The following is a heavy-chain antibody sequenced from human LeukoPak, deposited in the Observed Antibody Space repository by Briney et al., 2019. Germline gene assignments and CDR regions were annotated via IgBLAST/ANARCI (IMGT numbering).Heavy chain of an antibody. V-gene: IGHV4-39*01. CDR2: ISYGGSA. CDR3: ARLSHDSNGYYFFDY. CDR1: GGSISTSGYY. Sequence: SETLSLTCTVSGGSISTSGYYWGWIRQPPGKGLDWIGSISYGGSAYYNPSLKSRITISVDTSRNQFSLNLTSVTAADTAVYYCARLSHDSNGYYFFDYWGQGTLVTVSS. J-gene: IGHJ4*02. D-gene: IGHD3-22*01.